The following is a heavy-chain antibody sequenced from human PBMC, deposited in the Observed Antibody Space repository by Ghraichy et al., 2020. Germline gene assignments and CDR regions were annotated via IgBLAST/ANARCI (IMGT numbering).Heavy chain of an antibody. J-gene: IGHJ4*02. V-gene: IGHV4-59*08. CDR3: ARHGQWLVPALVGFDY. CDR2: IYYSGST. D-gene: IGHD6-19*01. CDR1: GGSISSYY. Sequence: SETLSLTCTVSGGSISSYYWSWIRQPPGKGLEWIGYIYYSGSTNYNPSLKSRVTISVDTSKNQFSLKLSSVTAADTAVYYCARHGQWLVPALVGFDYWGQGTLVTVSS.